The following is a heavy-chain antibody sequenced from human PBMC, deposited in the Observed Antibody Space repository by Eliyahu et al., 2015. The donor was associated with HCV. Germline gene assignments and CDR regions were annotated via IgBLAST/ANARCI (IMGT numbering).Heavy chain of an antibody. V-gene: IGHV4-59*08. J-gene: IGHJ4*02. CDR1: GGSISSYY. D-gene: IGHD3-22*01. Sequence: QVQLQESGPGLVKPSETLSLTCTVSGGSISSYYWSWIRQPPGKGLEWIGYIYYSGSTNYNPSLKSRVTISVDTSKNQFSLKLSSVTAADTAVYYCARLYDSSGYYFFDYWGQGTLVTVSS. CDR3: ARLYDSSGYYFFDY. CDR2: IYYSGST.